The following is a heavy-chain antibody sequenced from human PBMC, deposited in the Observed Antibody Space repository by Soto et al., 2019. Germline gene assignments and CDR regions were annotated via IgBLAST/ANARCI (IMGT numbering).Heavy chain of an antibody. J-gene: IGHJ4*02. Sequence: EVQLLESGGGFVQPGGSLRLSCAASGFTFSSYVMSWVRQAPGKGLEWVSGISVSGDSTYFADSVKGRFTISRDNSKNTLYLQMNSLRAEDTAIYYCAKDWANSALWGQGTLVTVSS. CDR2: ISVSGDST. D-gene: IGHD7-27*01. CDR1: GFTFSSYV. CDR3: AKDWANSAL. V-gene: IGHV3-23*01.